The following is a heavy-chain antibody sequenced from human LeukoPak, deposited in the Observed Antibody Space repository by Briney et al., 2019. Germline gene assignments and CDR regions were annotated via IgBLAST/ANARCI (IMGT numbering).Heavy chain of an antibody. D-gene: IGHD3-22*01. CDR2: IWYDGSNK. J-gene: IGHJ3*02. CDR3: ARDRYYDSSGYYRLSAFDI. V-gene: IGHV3-33*01. Sequence: GGSLRLSCAASGFTFSSYGMHWVRQAPGKGLEWVAVIWYDGSNKYYADSVKGRFTISRDNSKNTLYLQMNSLRAEDTAVYYCARDRYYDSSGYYRLSAFDIWGQGTMVTVSS. CDR1: GFTFSSYG.